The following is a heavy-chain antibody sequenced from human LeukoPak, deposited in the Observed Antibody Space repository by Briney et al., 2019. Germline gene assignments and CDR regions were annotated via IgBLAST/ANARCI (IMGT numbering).Heavy chain of an antibody. J-gene: IGHJ6*03. CDR3: ARVKCSSTSCKTYYYYMDV. CDR1: GFTFSSYW. D-gene: IGHD2-2*01. V-gene: IGHV3-74*01. CDR2: INTDGSST. Sequence: GGSLRLSCAASGFTFSSYWMHWVRQAPGKGLVWVSRINTDGSSTSYADSVKGRFTISRDNAKNTLYLQMNSLRAEDTAVYYCARVKCSSTSCKTYYYYMDVWGKGTTVTVSS.